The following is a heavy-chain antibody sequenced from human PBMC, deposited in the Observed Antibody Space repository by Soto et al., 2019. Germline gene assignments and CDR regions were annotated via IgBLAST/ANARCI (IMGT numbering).Heavy chain of an antibody. V-gene: IGHV3-7*01. CDR3: AKGGTTSDYYHYGMDV. CDR2: INQDGSEK. CDR1: GFTFSSYW. J-gene: IGHJ6*02. Sequence: EVQLVESGGGLVQPGGSLRLSCAASGFTFSSYWMSWVRQAPGKGLEWVANINQDGSEKYYVDSVKGRFTISRDNAKNSLYLQMNSLRAEDTAVYYCAKGGTTSDYYHYGMDVWGQGTTVTVSS. D-gene: IGHD4-17*01.